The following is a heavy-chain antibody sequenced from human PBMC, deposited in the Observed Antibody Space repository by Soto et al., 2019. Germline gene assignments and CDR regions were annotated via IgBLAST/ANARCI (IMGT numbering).Heavy chain of an antibody. CDR2: INHSGST. D-gene: IGHD6-13*01. J-gene: IGHJ6*02. Sequence: PSETLSLTCAVYGGSFSGYYWSWIRQPPGKGLEWIGEINHSGSTNYNPSLKSRVTISVDTSKNQFSLKLSSVTAADTAVYYCARRSSSWAYYYYGMDVWGQGTTVTVSS. V-gene: IGHV4-34*01. CDR3: ARRSSSWAYYYYGMDV. CDR1: GGSFSGYY.